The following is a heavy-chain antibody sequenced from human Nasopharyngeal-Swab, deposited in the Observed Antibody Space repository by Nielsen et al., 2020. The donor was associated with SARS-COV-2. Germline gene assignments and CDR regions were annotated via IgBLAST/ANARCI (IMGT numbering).Heavy chain of an antibody. CDR1: GFTFNTYA. CDR3: ARALPDIVVKKPLVLFDY. D-gene: IGHD2-15*01. Sequence: GGSLRLSCATSGFTFNTYAMSWVRQAPGKGLDWVSGIGAGGALTFYADSVKGRFTISRDNSRNTVFLQMNSLRAEDTAVYYCARALPDIVVKKPLVLFDYWGQGTLVTVSS. V-gene: IGHV3-23*01. J-gene: IGHJ4*02. CDR2: IGAGGALT.